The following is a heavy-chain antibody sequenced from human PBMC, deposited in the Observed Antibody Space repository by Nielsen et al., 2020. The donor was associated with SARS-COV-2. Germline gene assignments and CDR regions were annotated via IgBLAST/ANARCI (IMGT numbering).Heavy chain of an antibody. J-gene: IGHJ4*02. CDR3: AKDALMVIFDY. CDR2: ISDSGGST. Sequence: GESLKISCAASGFTFSSYSMNWVRQAPGKGLEWVSAISDSGGSTYYADSVKGRFTISRDNSKNTLYLQMNSLRAEDTAVYYCAKDALMVIFDYWGQGTLVTVSS. D-gene: IGHD3-10*01. V-gene: IGHV3-23*01. CDR1: GFTFSSYS.